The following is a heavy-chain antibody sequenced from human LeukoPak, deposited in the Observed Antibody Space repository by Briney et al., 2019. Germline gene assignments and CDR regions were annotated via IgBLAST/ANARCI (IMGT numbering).Heavy chain of an antibody. CDR2: ISDSGSTI. V-gene: IGHV3-48*03. D-gene: IGHD5-18*01. Sequence: PGGSLRLSCAASGFTFSSYEMNWVRQAPGKGLEWVSYISDSGSTIYYADSVKGRFTISRDNAKTSLYLQMNSLRAEDTAVYYCARHLSGVTGYTYGRGIDYWGQGTLVTVSS. CDR1: GFTFSSYE. CDR3: ARHLSGVTGYTYGRGIDY. J-gene: IGHJ4*02.